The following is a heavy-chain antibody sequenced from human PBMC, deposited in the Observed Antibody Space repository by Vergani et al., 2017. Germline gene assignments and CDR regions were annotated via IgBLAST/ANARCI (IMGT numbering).Heavy chain of an antibody. Sequence: QLQLQESGPGLVKPSETLSLTCTVSGGSISSSSYYWGWIRQPPGRGREWIGCIYYSGSTYYNPSLKSRVTISVDTSKNQFSLKLSSVTAADTAVYYCARRGDFWSGYGCDYWGQGTLVTVAS. CDR3: ARRGDFWSGYGCDY. D-gene: IGHD3-3*01. V-gene: IGHV4-39*01. J-gene: IGHJ4*02. CDR2: IYYSGST. CDR1: GGSISSSSYY.